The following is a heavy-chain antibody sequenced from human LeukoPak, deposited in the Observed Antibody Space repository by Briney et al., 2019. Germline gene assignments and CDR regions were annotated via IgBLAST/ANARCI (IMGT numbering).Heavy chain of an antibody. CDR3: SRVDLSSGAEY. CDR1: GFIFSTYS. V-gene: IGHV3-48*02. J-gene: IGHJ4*02. D-gene: IGHD6-19*01. Sequence: GGSLRLSCSASGFIFSTYSMNWVRQAPGKGLEWISYISSSGSTIHYADSVEGRFTMSRDNAKNSLSLQMSSLRDEDTAVYFCSRVDLSSGAEYWGQGTLVTVSS. CDR2: ISSSGSTI.